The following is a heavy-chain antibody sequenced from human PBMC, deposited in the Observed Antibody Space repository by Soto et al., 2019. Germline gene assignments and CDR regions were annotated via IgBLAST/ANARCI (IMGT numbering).Heavy chain of an antibody. CDR3: TVRTSGFRVVAMGGLEV. Sequence: QVQLVQSGAELKKPGSSVRVSCQASGGTFSSYSVNWVRQAPGQGLEWVGGIIPIFPTADHAQRFQGRVILTPDTSRNTAVMAVSSLRSADKAVYSFTVRTSGFRVVAMGGLEVWGHRPRVTVSS. J-gene: IGHJ6*01. CDR2: IIPIFPTA. D-gene: IGHD3-3*01. V-gene: IGHV1-69*14. CDR1: GGTFSSYS.